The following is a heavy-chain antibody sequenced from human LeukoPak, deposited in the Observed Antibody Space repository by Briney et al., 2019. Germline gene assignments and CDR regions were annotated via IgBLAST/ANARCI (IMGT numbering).Heavy chain of an antibody. D-gene: IGHD2-15*01. CDR2: IRYDGSNK. Sequence: RGSLRLSCAASGFTFSSYGMHWVRQAPGKGLEWVAFIRYDGSNKYYADSVKGRFTISRDNSKNTLYLQMNSLRAEDTAVYYCAKTGGLGYCSGGSCYLVDYWGQGTLVTVAS. CDR1: GFTFSSYG. CDR3: AKTGGLGYCSGGSCYLVDY. J-gene: IGHJ4*02. V-gene: IGHV3-30*02.